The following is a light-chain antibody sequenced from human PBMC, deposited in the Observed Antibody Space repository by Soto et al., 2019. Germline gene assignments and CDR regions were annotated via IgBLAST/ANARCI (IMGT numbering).Light chain of an antibody. CDR3: QQRSNWTPT. V-gene: IGKV3-11*01. Sequence: EIVLTQSPATMSLSPGERATLFCRASQSVSSYLAWYQQKPGQAPRLLIYDASNRATGIPARFSGSGSGTDFNLTISRLETEDFAVYDCQQRSNWTPTFGGGTKVDI. CDR2: DAS. CDR1: QSVSSY. J-gene: IGKJ4*01.